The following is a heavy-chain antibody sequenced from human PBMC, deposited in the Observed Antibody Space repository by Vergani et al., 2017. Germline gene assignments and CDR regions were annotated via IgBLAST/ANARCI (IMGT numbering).Heavy chain of an antibody. CDR2: IKQDGSEK. CDR1: GFTFSSYW. D-gene: IGHD2-15*01. Sequence: EVQLVESGGGLVQPGGSLRLSCAASGFTFSSYWMSWVRQAPGKGLEWVANIKQDGSEKYYADSVKGRFTISRDNSKNTLYLQMNSLRAEDTAVYYCAKDLAYCSGGSCYSTPETYYYYGMDVWGQGTTVTVSS. J-gene: IGHJ6*02. CDR3: AKDLAYCSGGSCYSTPETYYYYGMDV. V-gene: IGHV3-7*01.